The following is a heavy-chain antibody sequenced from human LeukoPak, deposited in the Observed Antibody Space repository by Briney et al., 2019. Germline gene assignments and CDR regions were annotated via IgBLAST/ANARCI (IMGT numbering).Heavy chain of an antibody. CDR2: IYYSGST. J-gene: IGHJ4*02. CDR3: ARSRLNRDIGCSGGSCPFDY. CDR1: GGSISSYY. Sequence: SETLSLTCTVSGGSISSYYWSWIRQPPGKGLEWIGYIYYSGSTNYNPSLKSRVTISVDTSKNQFSLKLNSVTAADTAVYYCARSRLNRDIGCSGGSCPFDYWGQGTLVTVSS. D-gene: IGHD2-15*01. V-gene: IGHV4-59*01.